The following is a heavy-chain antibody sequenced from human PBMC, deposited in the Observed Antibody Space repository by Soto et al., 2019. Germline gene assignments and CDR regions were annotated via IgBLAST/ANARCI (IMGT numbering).Heavy chain of an antibody. D-gene: IGHD5-18*01. J-gene: IGHJ6*02. V-gene: IGHV3-23*01. Sequence: GGSLRLSCAASGFTFSSYAMSWVRQAPGKGLEWVSAISGSGGSTYYADSVKCRFTISRDNSKNTLYLQMNSLRAEDTAVYYCSKAPNNQRYTAMVPGAYYYGRDVWGQGTTVTVSS. CDR3: SKAPNNQRYTAMVPGAYYYGRDV. CDR1: GFTFSSYA. CDR2: ISGSGGST.